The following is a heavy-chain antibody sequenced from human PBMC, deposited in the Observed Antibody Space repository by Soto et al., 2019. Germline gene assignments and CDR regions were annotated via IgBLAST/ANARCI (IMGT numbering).Heavy chain of an antibody. D-gene: IGHD4-4*01. CDR2: ISFDGTNK. J-gene: IGHJ4*02. V-gene: IGHV3-30-3*01. CDR3: VRTRWLQSYFDY. Sequence: QVQLVESGGGVVHPGRSLKLSCAASGFTFNNYAMHWVRQAPAKGPEWVAAISFDGTNKYYAGSVKGRVTISRDNSKSTLYLQMSGLRGDDTAVYYCVRTRWLQSYFDYWGQGTLVTVSS. CDR1: GFTFNNYA.